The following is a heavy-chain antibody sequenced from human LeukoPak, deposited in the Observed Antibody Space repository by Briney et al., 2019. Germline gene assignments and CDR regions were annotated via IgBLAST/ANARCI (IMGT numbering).Heavy chain of an antibody. CDR3: ARDEDGAPDY. CDR1: GGSISSYY. CDR2: IYYSGAT. Sequence: SETLSLTCTVSGGSISSYYWGWIRQPPGKGLEWIGSIYYSGATYYNPSLKSRVTISVDTSKNQFSLKLSSVTAADTAVYYCARDEDGAPDYWGQGTLVTVSS. J-gene: IGHJ4*02. V-gene: IGHV4-39*07. D-gene: IGHD4-17*01.